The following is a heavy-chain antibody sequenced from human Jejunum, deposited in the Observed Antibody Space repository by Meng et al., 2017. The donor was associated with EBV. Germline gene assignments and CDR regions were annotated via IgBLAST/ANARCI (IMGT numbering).Heavy chain of an antibody. CDR2: INHRGT. CDR3: ARARDDFD. CDR1: GGSITDHY. J-gene: IGHJ4*02. Sequence: QVQVQQWGAGLLKSSETLSPTCAFYGGSITDHYWSWIRQPPGKGLEWIGEINHRGTMYNPSFKSRVTISRDTSKNQFSLKLNSVTAADTAVYFCARARDDFDWGQGTLVNVSS. V-gene: IGHV4-34*01. D-gene: IGHD5-24*01.